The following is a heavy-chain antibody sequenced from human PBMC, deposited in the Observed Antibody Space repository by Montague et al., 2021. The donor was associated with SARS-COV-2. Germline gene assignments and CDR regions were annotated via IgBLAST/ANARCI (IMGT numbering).Heavy chain of an antibody. D-gene: IGHD6-13*01. CDR2: INHSERT. CDR3: TRGPVFSNNWYSLPTLDPRPAWYFDF. J-gene: IGHJ4*02. CDR1: GVSFSGYY. V-gene: IGHV4-34*01. Sequence: SETLSLTCAVYGVSFSGYYWSWIRQAPGMGLEWIGEINHSERTNYNPSLKSRVTISVDTSTNQFSLNLNSVTAADTAVYYCTRGPVFSNNWYSLPTLDPRPAWYFDFWGRGTLVIVSS.